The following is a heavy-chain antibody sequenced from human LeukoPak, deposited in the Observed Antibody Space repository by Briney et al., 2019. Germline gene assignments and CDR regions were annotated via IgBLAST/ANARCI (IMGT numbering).Heavy chain of an antibody. CDR2: ITGSGSAT. J-gene: IGHJ4*02. V-gene: IGHV3-23*01. CDR1: GLGFSGYS. Sequence: PGGSLRLSCAASGLGFSGYSMSWVRQAPGKGLEWVSGITGSGSATDYADSVKGRFTISRDNAENTLYLQMNSLRAEDTAVYYCAKRRYHSSGYFDYWGQGTLVTVSS. CDR3: AKRRYHSSGYFDY. D-gene: IGHD3-22*01.